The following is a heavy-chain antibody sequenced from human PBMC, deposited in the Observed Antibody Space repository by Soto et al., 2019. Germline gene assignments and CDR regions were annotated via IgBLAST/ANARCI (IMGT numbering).Heavy chain of an antibody. CDR3: ASRPLDSSGYFDY. Sequence: SETLSLTCTVSGGSISSGGYYWSWIRQHPGKGLEWIGYIYYSGSTYYNPSLNSRVTISVDTSKNQFSLRLSSVTAADTAVYYCASRPLDSSGYFDYWGQGTLVNVSS. D-gene: IGHD3-22*01. CDR1: GGSISSGGYY. V-gene: IGHV4-31*03. J-gene: IGHJ4*02. CDR2: IYYSGST.